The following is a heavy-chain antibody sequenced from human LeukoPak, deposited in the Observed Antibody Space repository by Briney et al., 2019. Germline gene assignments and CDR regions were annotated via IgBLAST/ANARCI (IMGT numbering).Heavy chain of an antibody. CDR3: AADAYYYDSSGYSFDC. J-gene: IGHJ4*02. D-gene: IGHD3-22*01. CDR2: ISGSGGST. Sequence: GGSLRLSCAASGFTFSSYAMSWLRQAPGKGLEWVSAISGSGGSTYYADSVKGRFTISRDNSKNTLYLQMNSLRAEDTAVYYCAADAYYYDSSGYSFDCWGQGTLVTVSS. CDR1: GFTFSSYA. V-gene: IGHV3-23*01.